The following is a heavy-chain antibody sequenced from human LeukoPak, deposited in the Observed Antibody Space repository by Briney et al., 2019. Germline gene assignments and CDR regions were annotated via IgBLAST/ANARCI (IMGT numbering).Heavy chain of an antibody. Sequence: PSETLSLTCAVYGGSFSGYYWSWIRQPSGKGLEWIGEINHSGSTNYNPSLKSRVTISVDTSKNQFSLKLSSVTAADTAVYYCARGRRARRETYYMDVWGKGTTVTVSS. D-gene: IGHD5-24*01. CDR2: INHSGST. J-gene: IGHJ6*03. CDR1: GGSFSGYY. V-gene: IGHV4-34*01. CDR3: ARGRRARRETYYMDV.